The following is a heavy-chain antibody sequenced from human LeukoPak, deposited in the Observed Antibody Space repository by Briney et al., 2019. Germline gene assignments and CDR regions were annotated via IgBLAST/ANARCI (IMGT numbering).Heavy chain of an antibody. V-gene: IGHV1-2*02. J-gene: IGHJ5*02. CDR2: INPNSGGT. CDR3: ARDLLDPLGIAVALPGFDP. CDR1: GYTFTGYY. Sequence: GASVKVSCKASGYTFTGYYMHWVRQAPGQGLEWMGWINPNSGGTNYAQKFQGRVTMTRDTSISTAYMELSSLRSEDTAVYYCARDLLDPLGIAVALPGFDPWGQGTLVTVSS. D-gene: IGHD6-19*01.